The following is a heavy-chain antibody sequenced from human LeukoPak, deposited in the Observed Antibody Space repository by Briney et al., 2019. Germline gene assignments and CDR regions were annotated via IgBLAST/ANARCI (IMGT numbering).Heavy chain of an antibody. J-gene: IGHJ4*02. CDR1: GFVFSNFA. D-gene: IGHD3-10*01. CDR3: ARALRWGSGSYDCFDF. Sequence: GGSLRLSCTVSGFVFSNFALHWVRQAPGKGLEWLAVISYDGNNNYYADSVKGRFTISRDNSRSTLYLQMNSLRPEDTAVYFCARALRWGSGSYDCFDFWGQGTLVTVSS. V-gene: IGHV3-30*14. CDR2: ISYDGNNN.